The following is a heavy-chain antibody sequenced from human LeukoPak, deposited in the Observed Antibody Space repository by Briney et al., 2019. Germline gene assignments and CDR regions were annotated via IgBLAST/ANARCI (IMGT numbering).Heavy chain of an antibody. D-gene: IGHD2-21*02. J-gene: IGHJ4*02. CDR3: VKDWRDESNCGGDCLQY. Sequence: GGSLRLSCVASGFTFSAYSMTWVRQAPGKGLDWVSSISVSGGGTYYADSVRGRLTNSRDNSKNTLYLHMNSLRAEDTAVYYCVKDWRDESNCGGDCLQYWGQGTLVTVSS. CDR2: ISVSGGGT. CDR1: GFTFSAYS. V-gene: IGHV3-23*01.